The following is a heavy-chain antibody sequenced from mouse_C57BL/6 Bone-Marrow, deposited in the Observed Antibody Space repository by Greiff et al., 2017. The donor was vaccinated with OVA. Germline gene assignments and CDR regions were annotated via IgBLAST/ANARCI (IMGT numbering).Heavy chain of an antibody. CDR3: ARGTTGVATRDWYFDV. V-gene: IGHV1-80*01. CDR2: IYPGDGDN. Sequence: QVQLQQSGAELVKPGASVKISCKASGYAFSSYWMNWVKQRPGKGLEWIGQIYPGDGDNNYNGKFKGKATLTADKSSSTAYMQVSSLTSEVTAVYFGARGTTGVATRDWYFDVWGTGTTVTVSS. CDR1: GYAFSSYW. D-gene: IGHD1-1*01. J-gene: IGHJ1*03.